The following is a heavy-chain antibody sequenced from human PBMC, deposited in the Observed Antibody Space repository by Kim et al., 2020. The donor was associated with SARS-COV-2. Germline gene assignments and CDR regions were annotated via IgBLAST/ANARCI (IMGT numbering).Heavy chain of an antibody. CDR3: AKDEQWLGGHYYYYYGMDV. J-gene: IGHJ6*02. D-gene: IGHD6-19*01. CDR1: GFTFSSYG. V-gene: IGHV3-33*06. Sequence: GGSLRLSCAASGFTFSSYGMHWVRQAPGKGLEWVAVIWYDGSNKYYADSVKGRFTISRDNSKNTLYLQMNSLRAEDTAVYYCAKDEQWLGGHYYYYYGMDVWGQGTTVTVSS. CDR2: IWYDGSNK.